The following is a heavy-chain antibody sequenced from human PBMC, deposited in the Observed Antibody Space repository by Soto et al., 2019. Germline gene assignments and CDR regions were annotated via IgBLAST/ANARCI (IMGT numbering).Heavy chain of an antibody. CDR3: ARSIVVVTAADY. CDR1: GGTFSNYA. V-gene: IGHV1-69*05. Sequence: EASVKVSCKASGGTFSNYAFSWVLQAPGQGLDWMGTIIPIFGTTNFAQKFQGRVTITRDTSASTAYMELSSLRSEDTAVYYCARSIVVVTAADYWGQGTLVTVSS. CDR2: IIPIFGTT. D-gene: IGHD2-21*02. J-gene: IGHJ4*02.